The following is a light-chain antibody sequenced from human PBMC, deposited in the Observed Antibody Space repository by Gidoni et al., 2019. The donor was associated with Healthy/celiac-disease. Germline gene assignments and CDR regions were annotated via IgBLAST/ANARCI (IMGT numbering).Light chain of an antibody. CDR2: WAS. Sequence: DLVMTPFSDAPTASLCERATINCKSSQSVLFSSNHKNYLAWYQQKPGQPPKLLIYWASTRESGVPNRFSGSGSGTDFTLTISSLHAEDVAVYYCQQYYSTLYTFGQGTKLEIK. CDR3: QQYYSTLYT. CDR1: QSVLFSSNHKNY. J-gene: IGKJ2*01. V-gene: IGKV4-1*01.